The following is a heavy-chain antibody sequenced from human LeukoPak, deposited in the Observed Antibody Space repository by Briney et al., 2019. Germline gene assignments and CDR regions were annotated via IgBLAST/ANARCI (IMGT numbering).Heavy chain of an antibody. CDR1: GGCISSSNW. Sequence: SGTLSLTCAVSGGCISSSNWWSWVRQPPEKGLEWIGEIYHSGSTNYNPSLKSRVTISVDKSKNQFSLKLSSVTAADTAVYYCARYDVGWYYFDYWGQGTLVTVSS. V-gene: IGHV4-4*02. CDR2: IYHSGST. J-gene: IGHJ4*02. D-gene: IGHD6-19*01. CDR3: ARYDVGWYYFDY.